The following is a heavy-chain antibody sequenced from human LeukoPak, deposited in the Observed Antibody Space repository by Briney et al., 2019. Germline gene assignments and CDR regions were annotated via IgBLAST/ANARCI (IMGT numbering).Heavy chain of an antibody. J-gene: IGHJ4*02. CDR3: ASWVRDCSSTSCYKKGASFDY. CDR1: GYTFTSYG. Sequence: ASVKVSCTASGYTFTSYGISWVRQAPGQGLEWMGWISAYNGNTNYAQKLQGRVTMTTDTSTSTAYMELRSLRSDDTAVYYCASWVRDCSSTSCYKKGASFDYWGQGTLVTVSS. V-gene: IGHV1-18*01. CDR2: ISAYNGNT. D-gene: IGHD2-2*02.